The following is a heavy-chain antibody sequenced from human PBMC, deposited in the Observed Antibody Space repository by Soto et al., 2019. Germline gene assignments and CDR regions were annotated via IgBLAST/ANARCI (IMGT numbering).Heavy chain of an antibody. J-gene: IGHJ4*02. CDR3: ARALCGSSSCYFDE. CDR2: INPNTSGT. V-gene: IGHV1-2*04. CDR1: TSTYYA. D-gene: IGHD6-6*01. Sequence: TSTYYAMLCTRHAPRQGIEWMILINPNTSGTKYVQKIQYWVTMTRDTSIRTAYMELSRLRSDDTAIYYWARALCGSSSCYFDEWGKGTLVTV.